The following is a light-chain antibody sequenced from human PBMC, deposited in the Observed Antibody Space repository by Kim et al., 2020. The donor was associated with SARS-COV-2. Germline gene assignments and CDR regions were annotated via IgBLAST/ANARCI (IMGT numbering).Light chain of an antibody. J-gene: IGLJ2*01. V-gene: IGLV3-1*01. CDR2: QGS. CDR1: KLGDKY. Sequence: SYELTQPPSVSVSPGQTASITCSGDKLGDKYACWYQQKPGQSPVLVIYQGSKRPSGIPERFPGSNSGNTATLTISGTQAMDEADYYCQAWDSSTVVFGGGTQLTVL. CDR3: QAWDSSTVV.